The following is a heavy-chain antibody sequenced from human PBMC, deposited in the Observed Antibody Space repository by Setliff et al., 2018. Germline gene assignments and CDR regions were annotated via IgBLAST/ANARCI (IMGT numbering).Heavy chain of an antibody. Sequence: GASVKVSCKASGYTFTSYYMHWVQQAPGKGLEWMGLVDPEDGETIYAEKFQGRVTITADTSTDTAYMELSSLRSEDTAVYYCATTIVGATLDASDIWGQGTMVTVSS. D-gene: IGHD1-26*01. J-gene: IGHJ3*02. CDR1: GYTFTSYY. CDR3: ATTIVGATLDASDI. V-gene: IGHV1-69-2*01. CDR2: VDPEDGET.